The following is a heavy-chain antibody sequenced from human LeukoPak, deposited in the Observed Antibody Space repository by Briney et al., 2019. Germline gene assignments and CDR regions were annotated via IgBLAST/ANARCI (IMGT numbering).Heavy chain of an antibody. CDR1: GGSISSYY. V-gene: IGHV4-59*08. D-gene: IGHD5-18*01. CDR2: IYYSGST. J-gene: IGHJ3*02. CDR3: ARRWGYSYGRTVAFDI. Sequence: SETLSLTCTVSGGSISSYYWSWIRQPPGKGLEWIGYIYYSGSTNYNPSLKSRVTISVDTSKNQFSLKLSSATAADTAVYYCARRWGYSYGRTVAFDIWGQGTMVTVSS.